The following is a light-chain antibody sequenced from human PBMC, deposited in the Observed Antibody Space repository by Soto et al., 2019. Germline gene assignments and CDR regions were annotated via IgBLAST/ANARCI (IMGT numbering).Light chain of an antibody. J-gene: IGKJ2*01. CDR2: GAS. CDR1: QSVVSSY. Sequence: IVLTQSPGTLSLSPGERATLSCRASQSVVSSYLAWYQQKPGQAPRLLIYGASRRADGIPDKFSGSGSGASFTLTISRLEAEDFAVYYCQQFGNSQYTFGQGTKVELK. V-gene: IGKV3-20*01. CDR3: QQFGNSQYT.